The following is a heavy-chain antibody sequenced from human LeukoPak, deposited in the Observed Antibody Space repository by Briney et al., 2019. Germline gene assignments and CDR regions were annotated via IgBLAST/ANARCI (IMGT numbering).Heavy chain of an antibody. V-gene: IGHV3-30*04. Sequence: GGSLRLSCAASGSTFSSYAMHWVRQAPGKGLEWVAVISYDGSNKYYADSVKGRFTISRDNAKNSLYLQMNSLRAEDTAVYYCARHVVAVGFWGQGTLVTVSS. J-gene: IGHJ4*02. CDR1: GSTFSSYA. CDR3: ARHVVAVGF. CDR2: ISYDGSNK. D-gene: IGHD3-22*01.